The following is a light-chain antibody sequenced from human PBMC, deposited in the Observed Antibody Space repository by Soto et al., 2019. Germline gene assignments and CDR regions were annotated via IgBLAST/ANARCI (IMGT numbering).Light chain of an antibody. V-gene: IGKV3-20*01. Sequence: EIVLTQSPGTLSLSPGERATLSCRASQSVSSSHLAWYQQKPGQAPRLLIYGASSRATGIPDRFSGSGSGTDFTLTISRLEPEDFAVYYWQQYGSSPLTFGGGTKVDI. CDR1: QSVSSSH. CDR2: GAS. J-gene: IGKJ4*01. CDR3: QQYGSSPLT.